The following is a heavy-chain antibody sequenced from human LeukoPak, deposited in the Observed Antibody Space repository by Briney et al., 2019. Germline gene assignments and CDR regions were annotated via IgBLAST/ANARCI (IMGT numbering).Heavy chain of an antibody. Sequence: GGSLRLSCAASGFSFSNAWMNWIRQAPGKGPEWVGRIKSKTDDGPTEYAASVKGRFTISKDDSKNTLYLQMNNLKTEDTAVYYCTTEAYRRGQGTLVTVSS. V-gene: IGHV3-15*07. CDR3: TTEAYR. CDR2: IKSKTDDGPT. D-gene: IGHD4-11*01. J-gene: IGHJ4*02. CDR1: GFSFSNAW.